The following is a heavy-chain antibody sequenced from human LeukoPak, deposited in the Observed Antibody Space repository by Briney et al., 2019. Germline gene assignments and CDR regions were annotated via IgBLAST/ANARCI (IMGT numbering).Heavy chain of an antibody. CDR3: AKDSSGWYYFDY. V-gene: IGHV3-21*04. CDR1: GFTFSSSA. D-gene: IGHD6-19*01. CDR2: INSISSHI. Sequence: GGSLRLSCATSGFTFSSSAMNWVRQAPGKGLEWVSSINSISSHIYYAGSVRGRFTISRDNAKDSVYLQMTSLRAEDTAVYYCAKDSSGWYYFDYWGQGTLVTVSS. J-gene: IGHJ4*02.